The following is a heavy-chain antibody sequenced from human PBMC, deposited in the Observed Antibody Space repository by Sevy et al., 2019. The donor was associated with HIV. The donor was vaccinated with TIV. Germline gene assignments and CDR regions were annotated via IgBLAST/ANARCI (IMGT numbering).Heavy chain of an antibody. CDR1: GFSFSSYG. CDR2: ISYDGSNK. Sequence: GGSLRLSCAASGFSFSSYGMHWVRQAPGKGLEWVTVISYDGSNKNYADSVKGRFTVSRDNSKNTRYLQMNSLRAEDTGLYYCAKDPGFCSSTSCSIEYWGQGTLVTVSS. V-gene: IGHV3-30*18. J-gene: IGHJ4*02. D-gene: IGHD2-2*01. CDR3: AKDPGFCSSTSCSIEY.